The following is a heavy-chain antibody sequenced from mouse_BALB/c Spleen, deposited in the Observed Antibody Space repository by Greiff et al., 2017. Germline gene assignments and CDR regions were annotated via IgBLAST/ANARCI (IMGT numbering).Heavy chain of an antibody. J-gene: IGHJ1*01. V-gene: IGHV1-69*02. CDR3: TREGLGGRYFDV. CDR2: IYPSDSYT. D-gene: IGHD3-1*01. CDR1: GYTFTSYW. Sequence: VQLQQPGAELVRPGASVKLSCKASGYTFTSYWINWVKQRPGQGLEWIGNIYPSDSYTNYNQKFKDKATLTVDKSSSTAYMQLSSPTSEDSAVYYCTREGLGGRYFDVWGAGTTVTVSS.